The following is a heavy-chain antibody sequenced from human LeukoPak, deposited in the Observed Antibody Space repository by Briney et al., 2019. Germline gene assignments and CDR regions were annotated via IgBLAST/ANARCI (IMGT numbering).Heavy chain of an antibody. CDR2: IYYSGGT. Sequence: SETLSLTCTVSGGSISSYYWSWIRQPPGKGLEWIGYIYYSGGTNYNPSLKSRVTISVDTSKNQFSLKLSSVTAADTAVYYCARHGGIVVVPAAIWRTPLWWFDPWGQGTLVTVSS. CDR1: GGSISSYY. V-gene: IGHV4-59*08. D-gene: IGHD2-2*01. CDR3: ARHGGIVVVPAAIWRTPLWWFDP. J-gene: IGHJ5*02.